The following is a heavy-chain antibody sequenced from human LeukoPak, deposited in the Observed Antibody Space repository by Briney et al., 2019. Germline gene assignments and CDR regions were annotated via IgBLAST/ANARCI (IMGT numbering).Heavy chain of an antibody. CDR1: GFTFSSYG. V-gene: IGHV3-23*01. D-gene: IGHD4-17*01. CDR2: ISGSGSGGST. J-gene: IGHJ5*02. Sequence: PGGSLRLSCAASGFTFSSYGMTWVRQAPGKGLEWVSAISGSGSGGSTYYADSVKGRFTISRDNSKNTLYLQMNRLRAEDTAVYYCAKESTVTPGNVNWFDTWGQGTLVTVSS. CDR3: AKESTVTPGNVNWFDT.